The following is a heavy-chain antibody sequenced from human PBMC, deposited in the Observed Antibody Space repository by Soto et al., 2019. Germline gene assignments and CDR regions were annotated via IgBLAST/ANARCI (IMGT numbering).Heavy chain of an antibody. CDR2: IYSGGST. V-gene: IGHV3-66*01. Sequence: GGSLRLSCAASGFTVSSNYMSWVRQAPGKGLEWVSVIYSGGSTYYADSVKGRFTISRDNSKNTLYLQMNSLRAEDTAVYYCASYCSGGSCYLGYYYYMDVWGKGTTVTVSS. D-gene: IGHD2-15*01. CDR1: GFTVSSNY. CDR3: ASYCSGGSCYLGYYYYMDV. J-gene: IGHJ6*03.